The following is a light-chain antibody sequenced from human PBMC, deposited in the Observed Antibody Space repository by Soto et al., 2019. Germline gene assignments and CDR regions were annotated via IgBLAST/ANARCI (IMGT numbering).Light chain of an antibody. CDR3: QQYNNWPPIT. CDR2: GAS. Sequence: EIVMTQSPATLSVSPVERATLSCRASQSVSSNLAWYQQKPGQAPRLLIYGASTRATGIPARFSGSGSGTEFTLTISRLQSEDVAVYYCQQYNNWPPITFGQGTRLEIK. V-gene: IGKV3D-15*01. J-gene: IGKJ5*01. CDR1: QSVSSN.